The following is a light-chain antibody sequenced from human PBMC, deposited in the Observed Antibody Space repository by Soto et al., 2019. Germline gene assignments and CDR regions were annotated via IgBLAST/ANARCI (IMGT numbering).Light chain of an antibody. CDR2: AAS. Sequence: EIVLTQSPGTLSSSPGERATLSCRASQSVSSSYFAWYQQKPGQAPRLLIYAASSRATGIPDRFSGSGSGTDFTLTISRLEPEDFAVYYCQQYGSSSLTFGQGTRVEI. V-gene: IGKV3-20*01. CDR1: QSVSSSY. J-gene: IGKJ1*01. CDR3: QQYGSSSLT.